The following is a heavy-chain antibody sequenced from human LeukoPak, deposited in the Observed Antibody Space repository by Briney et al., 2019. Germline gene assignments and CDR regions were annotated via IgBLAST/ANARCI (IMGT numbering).Heavy chain of an antibody. J-gene: IGHJ4*02. CDR1: GGTFSSYA. V-gene: IGHV1-69*01. CDR2: IIPIFGTA. Sequence: GSSVKVSCKASGGTFSSYAISWVRRAPGQGLEWMGGIIPIFGTANYAQKFQGRVTITADESTSTAYMELSSLRSEDTAVYYCARTPVEMATTTPMPFDYWGQGTLVTVSS. D-gene: IGHD5-24*01. CDR3: ARTPVEMATTTPMPFDY.